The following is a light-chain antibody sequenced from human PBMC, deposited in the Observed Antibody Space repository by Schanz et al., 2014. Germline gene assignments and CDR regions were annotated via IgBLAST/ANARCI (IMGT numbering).Light chain of an antibody. J-gene: IGLJ2*01. V-gene: IGLV2-11*01. CDR2: DVS. Sequence: QSALTQPPSASGSPGQSVTISCTGTSSDVGGYNYVSWYQQHPGKAPKLMIYDVSKRPSGVPDRFSGSKSGNTASLTISGLQADNEAEYYCCSYAGSYTLVFGGGTKLTVL. CDR3: CSYAGSYTLV. CDR1: SSDVGGYNY.